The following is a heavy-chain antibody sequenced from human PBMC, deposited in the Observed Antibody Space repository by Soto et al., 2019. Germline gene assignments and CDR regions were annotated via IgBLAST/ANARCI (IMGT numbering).Heavy chain of an antibody. CDR1: GGSISSGTYF. Sequence: SETLSLTCTVSGGSISSGTYFWTGIRQHPGKGLEWIGYIYYSGSTYYNPSLKSRFSISADTSKNHFSLKLSSVTAADTAVYYCVRGRRSYRLDSWGQGTLVTVAS. J-gene: IGHJ4*02. V-gene: IGHV4-31*02. CDR3: VRGRRSYRLDS. D-gene: IGHD6-6*01. CDR2: IYYSGST.